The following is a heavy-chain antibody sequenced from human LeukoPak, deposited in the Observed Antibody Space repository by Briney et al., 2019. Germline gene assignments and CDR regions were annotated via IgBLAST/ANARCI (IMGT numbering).Heavy chain of an antibody. D-gene: IGHD6-19*01. CDR3: AKSVGGLVFDY. J-gene: IGHJ4*02. CDR2: ISSISTYM. CDR1: GFTFSTYH. V-gene: IGHV3-21*04. Sequence: GGSLRLSCGASGFTFSTYHMNWVRQAPGKGLEWVSSISSISTYMYYADSVKGRFTISRDNSKNTLYLQMNSLRAEDTAVYYCAKSVGGLVFDYWGQGTLVTVSS.